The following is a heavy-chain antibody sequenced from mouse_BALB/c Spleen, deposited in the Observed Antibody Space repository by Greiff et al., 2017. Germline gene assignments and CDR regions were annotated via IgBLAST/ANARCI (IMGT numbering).Heavy chain of an antibody. Sequence: DVKLQESGPGLVKPSQSLSLTCTVTGYSITSDYAWNWIRQFPGNKLEWMGYISYSGSTSYNPSLKSRISITRDTSKNQFFLQLNSVTTEDTATYYCARDTTVVGFDYWGQGTTLTVSS. D-gene: IGHD1-1*01. CDR3: ARDTTVVGFDY. J-gene: IGHJ2*01. CDR1: GYSITSDYA. CDR2: ISYSGST. V-gene: IGHV3-2*02.